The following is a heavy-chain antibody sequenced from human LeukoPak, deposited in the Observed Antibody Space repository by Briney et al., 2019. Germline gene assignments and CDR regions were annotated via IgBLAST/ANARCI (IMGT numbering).Heavy chain of an antibody. Sequence: GGSLRLSCAASGFTFSSYSMNWVRQAPGKGLEWVSSISSSSSYIYYADSVKGRFTISRDNAKNSLYLQMNSLRAEDTAVYYCAGGRDDPRPGLNYYGMDVWGQGTTVTVSS. D-gene: IGHD3-3*01. CDR3: AGGRDDPRPGLNYYGMDV. CDR1: GFTFSSYS. V-gene: IGHV3-21*06. CDR2: ISSSSSYI. J-gene: IGHJ6*02.